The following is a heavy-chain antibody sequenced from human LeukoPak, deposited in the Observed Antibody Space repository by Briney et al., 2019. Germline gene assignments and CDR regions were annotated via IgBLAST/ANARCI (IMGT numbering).Heavy chain of an antibody. D-gene: IGHD5-18*01. Sequence: ASVKVSCKASGDTFTSYGISWVRQAPGQGLEWMGWINPNSGGTNYAQKFQGRVTMTRDTSISTAYMELSRLRSDDTAVYYCARDRGYSYGNYFDYWGQGTLVTV. V-gene: IGHV1-2*02. CDR1: GDTFTSYG. CDR2: INPNSGGT. CDR3: ARDRGYSYGNYFDY. J-gene: IGHJ4*02.